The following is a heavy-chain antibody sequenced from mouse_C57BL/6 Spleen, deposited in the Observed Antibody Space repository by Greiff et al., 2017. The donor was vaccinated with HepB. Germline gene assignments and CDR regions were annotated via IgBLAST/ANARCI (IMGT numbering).Heavy chain of an antibody. Sequence: VQLQQPGAELVKPGASVKMSCKASGYTFTSYWITWVKQRPGQGLEWIGDIYPGSGSTNYNEKFKSKATLTVDTSSSTAYMQVSSLTSEDSAVYYCARDGRLYDYGSSYYYFDYWGQGTTLTVSS. CDR2: IYPGSGST. J-gene: IGHJ2*01. CDR1: GYTFTSYW. CDR3: ARDGRLYDYGSSYYYFDY. V-gene: IGHV1-55*01. D-gene: IGHD1-1*01.